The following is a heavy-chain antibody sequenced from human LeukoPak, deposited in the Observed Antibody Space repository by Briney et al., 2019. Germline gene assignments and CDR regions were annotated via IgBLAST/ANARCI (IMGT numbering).Heavy chain of an antibody. CDR3: ARGEDYYGSGSPSPPLFDP. CDR1: GYTFTSYY. V-gene: IGHV1-46*01. CDR2: INPSGGST. D-gene: IGHD3-10*01. Sequence: ASVKVSCKASGYTFTSYYMHWVRQAPGQGLEWMGIINPSGGSTSYAQKFQGRVTMTRDTSTSTVYMELSSLRSEDTAVYYCARGEDYYGSGSPSPPLFDPWGQGTLVTVSS. J-gene: IGHJ5*02.